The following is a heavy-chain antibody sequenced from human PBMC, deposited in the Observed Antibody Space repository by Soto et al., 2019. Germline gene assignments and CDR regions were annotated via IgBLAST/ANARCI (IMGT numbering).Heavy chain of an antibody. V-gene: IGHV4-30-2*01. Sequence: PSETLSRTGAASGGSISSGRYSWSWFRQPPGPGLEWTGYIYHSGSTYYTPSLKSRVTISVDRSKNQFSLKLSSVPAADTAVYYSARAGGLGEVAVDYWGQGTLVTVSS. CDR1: GGSISSGRYS. J-gene: IGHJ4*02. CDR3: ARAGGLGEVAVDY. CDR2: IYHSGST. D-gene: IGHD6-19*01.